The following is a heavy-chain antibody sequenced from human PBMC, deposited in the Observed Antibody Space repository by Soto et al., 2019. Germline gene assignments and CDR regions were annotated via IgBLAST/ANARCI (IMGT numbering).Heavy chain of an antibody. D-gene: IGHD4-17*01. CDR2: MNPNSGNT. Sequence: QVQLVQSGAEVKKPGASVKVSCKASGYTFTSYDINWVRQATGQGLEWMGWMNPNSGNTGYAQKFQCRVTMTRNTSISTAYMELSSLRSEDTAVYYCARAPSTVTHLRNWFDPWGQGTLVTVSS. J-gene: IGHJ5*02. CDR3: ARAPSTVTHLRNWFDP. CDR1: GYTFTSYD. V-gene: IGHV1-8*01.